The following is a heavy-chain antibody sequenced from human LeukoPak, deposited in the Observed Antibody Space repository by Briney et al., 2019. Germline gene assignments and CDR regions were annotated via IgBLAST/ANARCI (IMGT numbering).Heavy chain of an antibody. Sequence: ASVKVSCKASGYTFTSYGISWVRQATGQGLEWMGWMNPNSGNTGYAQKFQGRVTMTRNTSISTAYMELSSLRSEDTAVYYCARGFQQYSSGWFYYYYYYMDVWGKGTTVTISS. J-gene: IGHJ6*03. CDR2: MNPNSGNT. CDR3: ARGFQQYSSGWFYYYYYYMDV. V-gene: IGHV1-8*02. D-gene: IGHD6-19*01. CDR1: GYTFTSYG.